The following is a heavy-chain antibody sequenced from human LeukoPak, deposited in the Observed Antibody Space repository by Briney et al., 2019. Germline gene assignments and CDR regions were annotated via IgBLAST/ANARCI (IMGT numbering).Heavy chain of an antibody. CDR2: INHSGGT. CDR1: GGSFSGYY. CDR3: ARLRSLFGELFNTYYYYMDV. Sequence: PSETLSLTCAVYGGSFSGYYWSWIRQPPGKGLEWIGEINHSGGTNYNPSLKSRVTISVDTSKNQFSLKLSSVTAADTAVYYCARLRSLFGELFNTYYYYMDVWGKGTTVTVSS. J-gene: IGHJ6*03. V-gene: IGHV4-34*01. D-gene: IGHD3-10*01.